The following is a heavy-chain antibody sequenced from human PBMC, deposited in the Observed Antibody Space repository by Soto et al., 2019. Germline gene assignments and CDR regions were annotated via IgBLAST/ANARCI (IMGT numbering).Heavy chain of an antibody. D-gene: IGHD2-2*01. V-gene: IGHV3-30*03. J-gene: IGHJ6*02. Sequence: GGSLRLSCAASGFTFSSYGMHWVRQAPGKGLEWVAVISYDGSNKYYADSVKGRFTISRDNSKNTLYLQMNSLRAEDTAVYYCARGGPVPAASLGSYYYYYGMDVWGQGTTVTVSS. CDR1: GFTFSSYG. CDR3: ARGGPVPAASLGSYYYYYGMDV. CDR2: ISYDGSNK.